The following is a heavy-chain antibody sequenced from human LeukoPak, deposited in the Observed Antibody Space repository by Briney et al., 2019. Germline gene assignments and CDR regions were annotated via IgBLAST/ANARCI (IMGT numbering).Heavy chain of an antibody. Sequence: ASVKVSCKASGYTFTSYGISWVRQAPGQGLEWMGWISAYNGNTNYAQKFQGRVTMTRDTSISTAYMELSRLRSDDTAVYYCARAPPFDYWGQGTLVTVSS. J-gene: IGHJ4*02. CDR1: GYTFTSYG. CDR2: ISAYNGNT. V-gene: IGHV1-18*01. CDR3: ARAPPFDY.